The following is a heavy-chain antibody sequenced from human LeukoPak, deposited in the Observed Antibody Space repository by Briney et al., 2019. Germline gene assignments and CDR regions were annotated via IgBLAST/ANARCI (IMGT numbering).Heavy chain of an antibody. D-gene: IGHD3-9*01. V-gene: IGHV3-9*01. CDR2: ISWNSGSI. Sequence: PGGSLRLSCAASGFTFDDYAMHWVRQAPGKGLEWVSGISWNSGSIDYADSVKGRFTISRDNAKNSLYLQMNSLRAEDTAVYYCARDQGALLRYFDWFPTLGYWGQGTLVTVSS. CDR3: ARDQGALLRYFDWFPTLGY. J-gene: IGHJ4*02. CDR1: GFTFDDYA.